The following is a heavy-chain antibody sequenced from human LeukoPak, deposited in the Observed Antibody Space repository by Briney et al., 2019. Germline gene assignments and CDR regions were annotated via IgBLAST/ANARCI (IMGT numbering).Heavy chain of an antibody. V-gene: IGHV1-69*05. Sequence: SVKVSCKASGGTFSGYAISWVRQAPGQGLEWMGGIIPIFNTANYAQKFQGRVTIGTDRSTNTAYMELSSLRSEDTAVYFCARGTLGDILTGSYDCWGQGTLVTVSS. CDR1: GGTFSGYA. J-gene: IGHJ4*02. D-gene: IGHD3-9*01. CDR2: IIPIFNTA. CDR3: ARGTLGDILTGSYDC.